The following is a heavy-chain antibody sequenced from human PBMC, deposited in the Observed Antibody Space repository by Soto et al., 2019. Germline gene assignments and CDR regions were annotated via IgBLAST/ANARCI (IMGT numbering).Heavy chain of an antibody. CDR2: INPNSGGT. V-gene: IGHV1-2*04. D-gene: IGHD2-15*01. CDR3: ARVNIVLGLGFDY. J-gene: IGHJ4*02. CDR1: GYTFTGYY. Sequence: ASVKVSCKASGYTFTGYYMHWVRQAPGQGLEWMGWINPNSGGTNYAQKFQGWVTMTRDTSISTAYMELSRLRSDDTAVYYCARVNIVLGLGFDYWGQGTLVTVSS.